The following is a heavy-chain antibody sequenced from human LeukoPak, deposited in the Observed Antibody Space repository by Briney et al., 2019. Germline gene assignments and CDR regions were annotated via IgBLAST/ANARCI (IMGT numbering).Heavy chain of an antibody. J-gene: IGHJ4*02. D-gene: IGHD3-3*01. V-gene: IGHV3-7*03. CDR2: IKRDGSEK. Sequence: GGSLRLSCAASGFTFSSYWMSWVRQAPGKGLEWVANIKRDGSEKYYVDSVKGRFTISRDNAKNSLYLQMNSLRAEDTAVYYCAREIRRSGPNGRLDYWGQGTLVTVSS. CDR1: GFTFSSYW. CDR3: AREIRRSGPNGRLDY.